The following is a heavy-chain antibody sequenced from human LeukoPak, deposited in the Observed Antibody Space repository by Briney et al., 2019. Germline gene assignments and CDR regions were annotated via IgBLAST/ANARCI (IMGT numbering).Heavy chain of an antibody. V-gene: IGHV3-11*01. CDR2: ISSSGSTI. D-gene: IGHD5-12*01. J-gene: IGHJ4*02. CDR3: ARAFREMATQPLGY. CDR1: GFTFSDYY. Sequence: GGSLRLSCAASGFTFSDYYMSWIRQAPGKGLEWVSYISSSGSTIYYADSVKGRFTISRDDAKNSLYLQMNSLRAEDTAVYYCARAFREMATQPLGYWGQGTLVTVSS.